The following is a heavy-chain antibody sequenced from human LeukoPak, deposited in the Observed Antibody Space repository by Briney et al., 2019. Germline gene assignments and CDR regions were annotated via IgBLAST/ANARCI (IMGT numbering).Heavy chain of an antibody. J-gene: IGHJ6*03. Sequence: PSETLSLTCAVSGGSFSGHYWNWIRQPPGKGLEWIGEINHGGSTNYNPSLKSRVTISVDTSKNQFSLKLSSVTAADTAVYYCARDASNYYDSSGYPYYYYYYYMDVWGKGTTVTISS. CDR3: ARDASNYYDSSGYPYYYYYYYMDV. V-gene: IGHV4-34*01. D-gene: IGHD3-22*01. CDR1: GGSFSGHY. CDR2: INHGGST.